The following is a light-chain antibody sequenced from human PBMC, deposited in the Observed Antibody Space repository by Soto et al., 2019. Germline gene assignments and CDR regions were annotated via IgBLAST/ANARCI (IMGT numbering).Light chain of an antibody. J-gene: IGKJ2*01. Sequence: EIVLTQSPGTLSLSPRERATLSCRASQSVTHNHLAWYQQKRGQAPRLLIYVASARATGLPGRFSGSGSGTDFTLTISRLEPEDFAVYYCQQYAASPYTFGQGTKLEI. CDR1: QSVTHNH. CDR2: VAS. CDR3: QQYAASPYT. V-gene: IGKV3-20*01.